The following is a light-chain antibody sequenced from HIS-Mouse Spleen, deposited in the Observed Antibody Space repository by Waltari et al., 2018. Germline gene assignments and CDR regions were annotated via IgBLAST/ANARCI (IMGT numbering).Light chain of an antibody. Sequence: EIVLTQSPATLSLSPGERATLSCRASQSVSSYLAWYQQKPGQAPRILIYDASNRATGIPARFSGSGSGTDFTLTISSLEPEDFAVYYGQQRSNWLTFGGGTKVEIK. V-gene: IGKV3-11*01. CDR1: QSVSSY. CDR3: QQRSNWLT. J-gene: IGKJ4*01. CDR2: DAS.